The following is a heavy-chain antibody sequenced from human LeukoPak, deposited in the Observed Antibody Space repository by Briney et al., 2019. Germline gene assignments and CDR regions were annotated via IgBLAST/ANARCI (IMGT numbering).Heavy chain of an antibody. Sequence: SETLSLTCAVYGGAFSGYYWSWIRQPPGKGLEWIGEINHSGSTNYNPSLKSRVTISVDTSKNQFSLKLRSVTAADTAVYYCARRGSSWSLDYWGQGTLVTVSS. CDR3: ARRGSSWSLDY. D-gene: IGHD6-13*01. CDR1: GGAFSGYY. J-gene: IGHJ4*02. CDR2: INHSGST. V-gene: IGHV4-34*01.